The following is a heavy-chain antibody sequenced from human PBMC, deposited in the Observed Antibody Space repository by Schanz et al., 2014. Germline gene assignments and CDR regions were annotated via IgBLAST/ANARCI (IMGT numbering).Heavy chain of an antibody. CDR1: GFTFNSYA. J-gene: IGHJ4*02. CDR2: LSGSGGST. Sequence: VQLVESGGGLVKPGGSLRLSCAASGFTFNSYAMTWVRQAPGKGLEWVSALSGSGGSTYYADSVKGRFTISRDNSKNTLYLQMNSLRAEDTAVYYCARANYRRKINFDYWGRGTLVTVSS. V-gene: IGHV3-23*04. CDR3: ARANYRRKINFDY. D-gene: IGHD3-10*01.